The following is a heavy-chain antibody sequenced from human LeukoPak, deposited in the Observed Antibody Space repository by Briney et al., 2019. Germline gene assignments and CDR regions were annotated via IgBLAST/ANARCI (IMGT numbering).Heavy chain of an antibody. D-gene: IGHD3-10*01. CDR1: GGSISGSSYY. CDR2: IYYSGST. J-gene: IGHJ6*03. V-gene: IGHV4-39*01. Sequence: SETLSLTCTVSGGSISGSSYYWGWIRQPPGKGLEWIGCIYYSGSTYYNPSLKSRVTISVDTSKNQFFLKLSSVTAADTAVYYCARLGYYYYYMDVWGKGTTVTVSS. CDR3: ARLGYYYYYMDV.